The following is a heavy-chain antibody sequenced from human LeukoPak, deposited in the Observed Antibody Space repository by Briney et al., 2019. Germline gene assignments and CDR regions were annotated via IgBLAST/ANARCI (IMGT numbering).Heavy chain of an antibody. CDR2: INGYNGNT. CDR3: ARSMAAAGSGVDY. V-gene: IGHV1-18*01. CDR1: GYTFTRNG. Sequence: GASVKVSCKASGYTFTRNGITWVRQAPGQGLEWIGWINGYNGNTNYAQKFQGRLTMTTDTSTSTAYMELRSLRSDDTAVYYCARSMAAAGSGVDYWGQGTLVTVSS. D-gene: IGHD6-13*01. J-gene: IGHJ4*02.